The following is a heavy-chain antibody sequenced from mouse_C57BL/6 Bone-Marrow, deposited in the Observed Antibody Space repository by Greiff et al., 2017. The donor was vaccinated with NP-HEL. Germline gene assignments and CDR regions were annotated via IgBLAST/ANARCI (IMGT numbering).Heavy chain of an antibody. CDR3: ARVYSNYEFDY. J-gene: IGHJ2*01. V-gene: IGHV4-1*01. D-gene: IGHD2-5*01. CDR1: AVDFSRYW. CDR2: INPDSSTI. Sequence: PAAAVDFSRYWMSWVRRAPGKGLEWIGEINPDSSTINYAPSLKDKFIISRDNAKNTLYLQMSKVRSEDTALYYCARVYSNYEFDYWGQGTTLTVSS.